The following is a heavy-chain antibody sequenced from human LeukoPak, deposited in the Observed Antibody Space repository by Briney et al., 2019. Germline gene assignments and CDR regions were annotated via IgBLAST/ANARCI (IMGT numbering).Heavy chain of an antibody. V-gene: IGHV4-34*01. CDR2: INHSGST. J-gene: IGHJ4*02. CDR1: GGSFSGYY. Sequence: PSETLSLTCAVYGGSFSGYYWSWIRQPPGKGLEWIGEINHSGSTNYNPSLKSRVTISVDTSKNQFSLKLSSVTAADTAVYYCARATGWFQAFDYWGQGTLVTVSS. D-gene: IGHD6-19*01. CDR3: ARATGWFQAFDY.